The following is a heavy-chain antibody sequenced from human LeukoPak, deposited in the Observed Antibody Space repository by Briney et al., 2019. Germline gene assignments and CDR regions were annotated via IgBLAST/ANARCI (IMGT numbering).Heavy chain of an antibody. D-gene: IGHD5-18*01. V-gene: IGHV3-30-3*01. CDR3: ARDSPVEAGADTAMAPDY. CDR1: GFTFSSYA. J-gene: IGHJ4*02. Sequence: PGGSLRLSCAASGFTFSSYAMHWVRQAPGKGLEWLAVISYDGSNKYYADSVKGRFTISRDNSKNTLYLQMNSLRAEDTAVYYCARDSPVEAGADTAMAPDYWGQGTLVTVSS. CDR2: ISYDGSNK.